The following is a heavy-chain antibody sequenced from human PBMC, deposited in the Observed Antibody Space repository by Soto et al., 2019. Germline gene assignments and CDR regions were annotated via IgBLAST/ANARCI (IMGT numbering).Heavy chain of an antibody. V-gene: IGHV1-69*06. D-gene: IGHD6-19*01. Sequence: GASVKVSCKASGGTFSSYAISWVRQAPGQGLGWMGGIIPIFGTANYAQKFQGRVTITADKSTSTAYMELSSLRSEDMAVYYCARSIAVYYYYYGMDVWGQGTTVTVSS. J-gene: IGHJ6*02. CDR3: ARSIAVYYYYYGMDV. CDR1: GGTFSSYA. CDR2: IIPIFGTA.